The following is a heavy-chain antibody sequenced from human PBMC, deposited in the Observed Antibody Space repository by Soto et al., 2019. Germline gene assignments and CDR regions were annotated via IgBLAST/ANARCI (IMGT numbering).Heavy chain of an antibody. V-gene: IGHV3-48*02. J-gene: IGHJ6*02. CDR2: ISSSSTI. D-gene: IGHD2-2*02. Sequence: GGSLRLSCAASGFTFSSYSMNWVRQAPGKGLEWVSYISSSSTIYYADSVKGRFTISRDNAKNSLYLQMNSLRDEDTAVYYCARDGLDCSSNSVYTPTHMDVWGPGPQLAVS. CDR1: GFTFSSYS. CDR3: ARDGLDCSSNSVYTPTHMDV.